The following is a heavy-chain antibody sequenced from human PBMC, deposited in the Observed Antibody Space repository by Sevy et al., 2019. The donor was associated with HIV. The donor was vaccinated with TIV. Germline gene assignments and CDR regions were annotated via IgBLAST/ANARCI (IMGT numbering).Heavy chain of an antibody. CDR1: GFTVSSNY. Sequence: GGSLRLSCAASGFTVSSNYMSWVRQAPGKGLEWVSVIYSGGSTYYADSVKGRFTISRDNSKNTPYLQMNSLRAEAPXVXXXXXXXXXYGSGSYYEWGQGTLVTVSS. D-gene: IGHD3-10*01. CDR2: IYSGGST. J-gene: IGHJ4*02. CDR3: XXXXXXYGSGSYYE. V-gene: IGHV3-66*02.